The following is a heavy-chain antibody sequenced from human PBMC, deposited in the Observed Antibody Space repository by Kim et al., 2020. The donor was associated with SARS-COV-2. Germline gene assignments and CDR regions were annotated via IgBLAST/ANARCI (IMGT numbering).Heavy chain of an antibody. V-gene: IGHV3-21*01. J-gene: IGHJ4*02. CDR1: GFTFKIYN. CDR3: ARYRDYTDY. CDR2: ISKSSNYI. Sequence: GGSLRLSCTASGFTFKIYNINWVRQVPGKGLEWVSSISKSSNYIYYSDSVRGRFTISRDNAKNSVFLQMNSLRGEDTGVYYCARYRDYTDYWGQGTLVTVSS. D-gene: IGHD4-4*01.